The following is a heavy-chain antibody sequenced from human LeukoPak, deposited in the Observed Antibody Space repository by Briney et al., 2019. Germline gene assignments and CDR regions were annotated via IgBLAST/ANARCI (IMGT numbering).Heavy chain of an antibody. V-gene: IGHV4-31*03. CDR2: IYYSGST. CDR1: GGSISSGGFY. J-gene: IGHJ4*02. CDR3: AREIGGYSYGPLDY. D-gene: IGHD5-18*01. Sequence: KASETLSLTCTVSGGSISSGGFYWSWIRQHXGKGLEWIGCIYYSGSTYYNPSLKSRVTISLDTSKNQFSLRLSSVTAADTAFYYCAREIGGYSYGPLDYWGQGTLVTVSS.